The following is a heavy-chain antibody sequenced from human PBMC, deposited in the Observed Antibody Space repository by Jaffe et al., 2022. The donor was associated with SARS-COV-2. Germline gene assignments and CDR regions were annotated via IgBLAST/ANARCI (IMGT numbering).Heavy chain of an antibody. CDR2: INWNGGKI. CDR3: AKIVDLYGDYSVGGFDL. J-gene: IGHJ3*01. V-gene: IGHV3-20*01. D-gene: IGHD4-17*01. Sequence: EVQLVESGGGVVRPGGSLRLFCAASGFTFDDYGMSWVRQVPGKGLEWVSGINWNGGKIDYADSVKGRFTISRDNAKNSLYLQMNSLRAEDTALYHCAKIVDLYGDYSVGGFDLWGQGTMVTVSA. CDR1: GFTFDDYG.